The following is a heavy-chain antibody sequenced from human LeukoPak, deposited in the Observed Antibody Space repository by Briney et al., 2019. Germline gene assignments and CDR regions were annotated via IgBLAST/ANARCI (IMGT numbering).Heavy chain of an antibody. D-gene: IGHD3-10*01. J-gene: IGHJ4*02. CDR2: TYYRSKWYN. Sequence: PSQTLSLTCAISGDSVSSNSAGWNWIRQSPSRGIEWLGRTYYRSKWYNDYAESVKSRITINTDTSKNQFSLQLNSVTPEDTAAYYCARGTGDFDYWGQGTLVTVSS. CDR3: ARGTGDFDY. V-gene: IGHV6-1*01. CDR1: GDSVSSNSAG.